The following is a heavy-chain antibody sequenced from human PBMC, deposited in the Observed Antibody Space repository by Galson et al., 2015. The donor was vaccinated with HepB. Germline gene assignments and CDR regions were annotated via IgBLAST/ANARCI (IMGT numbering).Heavy chain of an antibody. CDR1: GFTFSNYA. D-gene: IGHD3-3*01. V-gene: IGHV3-23*01. Sequence: SLRLSCAASGFTFSNYAMSWVRQAPGEGLEWVSGISGNGRDTYYADSVKGRFTISRDNSKNTLYLQMNSLRAEDTAVYYCAKRGDFWSAKKYYYYMDVWGKGTTVTVSS. CDR2: ISGNGRDT. J-gene: IGHJ6*03. CDR3: AKRGDFWSAKKYYYYMDV.